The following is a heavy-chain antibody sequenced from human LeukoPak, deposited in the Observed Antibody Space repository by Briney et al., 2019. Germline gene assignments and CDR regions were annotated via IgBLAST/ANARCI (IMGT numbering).Heavy chain of an antibody. D-gene: IGHD5-18*01. CDR2: IRSKAYGGTA. Sequence: GGSLRLSCTTSGFTFVDYGMSWFRQAPGKGLEWVSFIRSKAYGGTAEYAASVKGRFTISRDDSKSIDYLQVNSLKSEDTAVYFCDRDGRGYSYGYFDYWGQGTLVTVSS. CDR1: GFTFVDYG. CDR3: DRDGRGYSYGYFDY. V-gene: IGHV3-49*03. J-gene: IGHJ4*02.